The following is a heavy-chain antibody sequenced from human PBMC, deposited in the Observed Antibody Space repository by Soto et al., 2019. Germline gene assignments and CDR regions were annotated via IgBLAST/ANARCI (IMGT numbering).Heavy chain of an antibody. CDR3: AKDYSPSIAAAGK. Sequence: VQLVESGGGLVQPGRSLRLSCAASGFTFDDYAMHWVRQAPGKGLEWVSGISWNSGSIGYADSVKGRFTISRDNAKNSLYLQMNSLRAEDTALYYCAKDYSPSIAAAGKWGQGTLVTVSS. CDR1: GFTFDDYA. CDR2: ISWNSGSI. J-gene: IGHJ4*02. V-gene: IGHV3-9*01. D-gene: IGHD6-13*01.